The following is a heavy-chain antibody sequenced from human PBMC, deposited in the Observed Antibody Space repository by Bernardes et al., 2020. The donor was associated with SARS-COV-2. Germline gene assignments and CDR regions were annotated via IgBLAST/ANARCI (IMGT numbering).Heavy chain of an antibody. D-gene: IGHD3-16*02. CDR2: IVVGSDNT. J-gene: IGHJ4*02. CDR3: ATVFAVWGSYRPIDY. CDR1: GFYFTTSA. Sequence: SVKVSCKTSGFYFTTSAMQWVRRARGKRLERIGWIVVGSDNTDYAQKFRERVTISRDMSTSTVYMELSNLTSEDTAVYYCATVFAVWGSYRPIDYWGQGTLVTVSS. V-gene: IGHV1-58*02.